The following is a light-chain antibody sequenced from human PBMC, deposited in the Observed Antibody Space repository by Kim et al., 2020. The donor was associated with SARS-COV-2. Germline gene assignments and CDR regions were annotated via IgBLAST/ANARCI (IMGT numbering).Light chain of an antibody. CDR2: DGS. CDR1: GSDVGGDNY. CDR3: SSYTSSSTPVV. Sequence: SITGSCTGTGSDVGGDNYVSCYKQHPGKAPKLMISDGSNRPSGVSNRCFGSTSGNTASPTISGLQAEDEADYYGSSYTSSSTPVVFGGGTQLTVL. J-gene: IGLJ2*01. V-gene: IGLV2-14*03.